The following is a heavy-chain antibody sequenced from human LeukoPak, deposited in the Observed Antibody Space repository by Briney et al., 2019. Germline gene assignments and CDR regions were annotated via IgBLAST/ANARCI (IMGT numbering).Heavy chain of an antibody. D-gene: IGHD6-19*01. CDR1: GASVSSNSAA. Sequence: SQTLSLTCAISGASVSSNSAAWNWIRQSPSRGLEWLGRTYYRSKWDNDYAVSVKSRISINPDTSNNQFSLQLNSVTPEDTAVYYCAREMVAVSGIYFDYWGQGTLVTVSS. V-gene: IGHV6-1*01. J-gene: IGHJ4*02. CDR3: AREMVAVSGIYFDY. CDR2: TYYRSKWDN.